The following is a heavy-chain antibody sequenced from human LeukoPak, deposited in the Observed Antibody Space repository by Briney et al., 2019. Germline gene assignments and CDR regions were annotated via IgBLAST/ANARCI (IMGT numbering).Heavy chain of an antibody. CDR1: GGSISSYY. J-gene: IGHJ4*02. Sequence: SETLSLTCTVSGGSISSYYWSWIRQPPGKGLEWIGYIYYSGSTNYNPSLKSRVTISVDTSKNQFSLKLSSVTAADTAVYYCARHSRLGQDYFDYWGQGTLVTVSS. CDR2: IYYSGST. V-gene: IGHV4-59*08. D-gene: IGHD6-19*01. CDR3: ARHSRLGQDYFDY.